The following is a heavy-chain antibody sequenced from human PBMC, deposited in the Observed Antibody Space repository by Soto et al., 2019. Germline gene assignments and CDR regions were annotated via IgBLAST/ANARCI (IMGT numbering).Heavy chain of an antibody. CDR1: GFTFNNYG. CDR2: ISYDGNKK. V-gene: IGHV3-30*18. J-gene: IGHJ6*03. Sequence: QVQLVESGGGVVQPGRSLRLSCAASGFTFNNYGIHWVRQAPGKWLEWVSFISYDGNKKYYADSVKGRFTISRDNSKNTLFLQMNSLRLEDTAVYFCAKDSTRDYYYYMDVWGKGTTVTVSS. D-gene: IGHD2-2*01. CDR3: AKDSTRDYYYYMDV.